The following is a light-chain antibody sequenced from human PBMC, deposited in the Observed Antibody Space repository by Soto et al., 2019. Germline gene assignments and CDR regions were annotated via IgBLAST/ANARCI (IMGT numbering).Light chain of an antibody. Sequence: ERVMTQSPATLSVSPGQGATLSCRASQSLSSIYLAWYQQKPGQAPRLLIYRTSSRATGIPDRFSGSESETDFTLTISDVQPEDFALYYCHQRQSWPRTFGQGTKVDIK. J-gene: IGKJ1*01. V-gene: IGKV3D-20*02. CDR1: QSLSSIY. CDR2: RTS. CDR3: HQRQSWPRT.